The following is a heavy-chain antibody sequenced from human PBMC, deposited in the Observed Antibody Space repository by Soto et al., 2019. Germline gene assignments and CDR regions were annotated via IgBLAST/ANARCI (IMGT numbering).Heavy chain of an antibody. D-gene: IGHD3-22*01. CDR2: IYYSGST. CDR1: GCSISSGCYD. Sequence: SETLSLTCTVSGCSISSGCYDWSWIRQHQGKGLEWIGYIYYSGSTYYNPSLKSRVTISVDTSKNQFSLSLSSVTAADTAVYFCARNGYDTSNHHFDPWRQGNLVTVSS. V-gene: IGHV4-31*03. J-gene: IGHJ5*02. CDR3: ARNGYDTSNHHFDP.